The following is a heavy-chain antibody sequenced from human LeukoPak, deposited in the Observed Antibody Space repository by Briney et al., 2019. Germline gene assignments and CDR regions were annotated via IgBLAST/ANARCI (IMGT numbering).Heavy chain of an antibody. CDR2: INSDGRRT. D-gene: IGHD6-13*01. J-gene: IGHJ3*02. CDR1: GFTFSSYW. CDR3: ARGGTSSSSWYYAFDI. V-gene: IGHV3-74*01. Sequence: GGSLRLSCAASGFTFSSYWMHWVRQAPGKGLVWVSRINSDGRRTNYADSMKGRFTISRDNAKNTLYLQMSSLRAEDTAVYYCARGGTSSSSWYYAFDIWGQGTMVTVSS.